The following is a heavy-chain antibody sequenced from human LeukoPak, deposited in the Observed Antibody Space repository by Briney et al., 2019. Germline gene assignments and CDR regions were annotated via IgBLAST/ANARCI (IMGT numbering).Heavy chain of an antibody. CDR2: IYYSGST. Sequence: SQTLSLTCTVSLGSISSGGYYWSWIREPPGKGLEWIGYIYYSGSTNYNPSLKSRVTISVDTSKNQFSLKLSSVTAADTAVYYCARVNYSYGRRELDYWGQGTLVTVSS. CDR1: LGSISSGGYY. D-gene: IGHD5-18*01. V-gene: IGHV4-61*08. CDR3: ARVNYSYGRRELDY. J-gene: IGHJ4*02.